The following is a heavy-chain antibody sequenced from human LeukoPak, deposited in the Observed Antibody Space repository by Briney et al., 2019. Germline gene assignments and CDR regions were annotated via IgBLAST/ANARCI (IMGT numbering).Heavy chain of an antibody. D-gene: IGHD6-19*01. J-gene: IGHJ6*02. V-gene: IGHV3-7*01. CDR1: GFTFRAYW. CDR3: ARDSAVATYYGVDV. CDR2: IRSDGSEK. Sequence: GGSLRLSCAASGFTFRAYWMSWVRQAPGKGLEWVANIRSDGSEKNYVDSVQGRFTISRDNAKTSLYLQMNSLRADDTAVYYCARDSAVATYYGVDVWGQGITVTVSS.